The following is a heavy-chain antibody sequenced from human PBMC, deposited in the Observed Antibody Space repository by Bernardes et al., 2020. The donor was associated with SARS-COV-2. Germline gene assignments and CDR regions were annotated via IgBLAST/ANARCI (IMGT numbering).Heavy chain of an antibody. CDR3: AIAVFTMVRGFDY. CDR2: ISSSSSTI. V-gene: IGHV3-48*01. D-gene: IGHD3-10*01. CDR1: GFTFSSYS. Sequence: SLRLSCAASGFTFSSYSMNWVRQAPGKGMEWVSYISSSSSTIYYADSVKGRFTISRDNAKNSLYLQMNSLRAEDTAVYYCAIAVFTMVRGFDYWGQGTLVTVSS. J-gene: IGHJ4*02.